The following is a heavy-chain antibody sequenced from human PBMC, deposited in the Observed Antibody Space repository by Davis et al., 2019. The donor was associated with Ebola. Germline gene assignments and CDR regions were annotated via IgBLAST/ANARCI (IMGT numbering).Heavy chain of an antibody. V-gene: IGHV1-24*01. CDR1: PYSLTVLA. CDR3: TRGIARRYYGSWFDT. CDR2: FDPEDGEI. Sequence: ASVKVSCKVSPYSLTVLALQWVRQAPGKGLEWMGGFDPEDGEIVYAQKFQGRVTMTRDTSISTAYMELHSLSSDDTAVYYCTRGIARRYYGSWFDTWGQGTPVTVSS. D-gene: IGHD4-17*01. J-gene: IGHJ5*02.